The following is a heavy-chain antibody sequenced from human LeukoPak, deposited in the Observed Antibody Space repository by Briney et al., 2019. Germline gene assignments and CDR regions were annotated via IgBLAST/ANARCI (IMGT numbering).Heavy chain of an antibody. CDR2: IIPIFGTA. D-gene: IGHD3-22*01. CDR1: GGTFSSYA. J-gene: IGHJ4*02. Sequence: SVKVSCKASGGTFSSYAISWVRQAPGQGLEWMGGIIPIFGTANYAQKFQGRVTITADESTSTAYMELSSLRSEDTAVYYCARADYYDSSGYYFDFGYFDYWGQGTLVTVSS. V-gene: IGHV1-69*01. CDR3: ARADYYDSSGYYFDFGYFDY.